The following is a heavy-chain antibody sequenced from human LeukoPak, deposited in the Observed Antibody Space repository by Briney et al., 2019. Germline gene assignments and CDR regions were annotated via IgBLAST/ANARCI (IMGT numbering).Heavy chain of an antibody. CDR1: GFTFSSYS. D-gene: IGHD1-26*01. CDR2: ISSSSSYI. CDR3: ARDPGGSYGGGDY. J-gene: IGHJ4*02. Sequence: GRSLRLSCAASGFTFSSYSMNWVRQAPGKGLEWVSSISSSSSYIYYADSVKGRFTISRDNAKNTLYLQMNSLRAEDTAVYYCARDPGGSYGGGDYWGQGTLVTVSS. V-gene: IGHV3-21*04.